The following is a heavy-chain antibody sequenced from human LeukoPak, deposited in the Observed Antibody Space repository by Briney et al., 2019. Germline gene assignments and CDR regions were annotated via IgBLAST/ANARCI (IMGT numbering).Heavy chain of an antibody. J-gene: IGHJ6*03. CDR3: ARGGGGSRTKGYYYYMDV. CDR1: GFIFRNAW. Sequence: GGSLRLSCVGSGFIFRNAWLSWVRQAPGKGLEWVSAISGSGGSTYYADSVKGRFTISRDNSKNTLYLQMNSLRAEDTAVYSCARGGGGSRTKGYYYYMDVWGKGTTVTVSS. CDR2: ISGSGGST. D-gene: IGHD2-15*01. V-gene: IGHV3-23*01.